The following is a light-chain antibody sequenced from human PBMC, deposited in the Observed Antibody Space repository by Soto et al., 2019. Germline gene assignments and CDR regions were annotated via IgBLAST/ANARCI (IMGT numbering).Light chain of an antibody. CDR3: NSYTLSTTPVCV. CDR2: DVS. J-gene: IGLJ1*01. V-gene: IGLV2-14*01. Sequence: QSALTQPASLSGSPGQSITISCPGTRRDVGGYNYVSWYQQHPGKAPKLMIYDVSNRPSGVSNRFSGSKSGNTASLTISGLQAEDEADYYCNSYTLSTTPVCVFGTGTKVTVL. CDR1: RRDVGGYNY.